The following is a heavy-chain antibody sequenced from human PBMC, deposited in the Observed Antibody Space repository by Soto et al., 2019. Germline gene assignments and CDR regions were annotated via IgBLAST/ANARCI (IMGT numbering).Heavy chain of an antibody. D-gene: IGHD3-22*01. CDR2: IYYSGST. Sequence: QLQLQESGPGLVKPSETLSLTCTVSGGSISSSSYYWGWIRQPPGKGLEWIGSIYYSGSTYYNPSLKSRLTISVDTSKNQFSLKLSSVTAADTAVYYCARQGRYYDSSGYPGGMDVWGQGTTVTVSS. J-gene: IGHJ6*02. V-gene: IGHV4-39*01. CDR3: ARQGRYYDSSGYPGGMDV. CDR1: GGSISSSSYY.